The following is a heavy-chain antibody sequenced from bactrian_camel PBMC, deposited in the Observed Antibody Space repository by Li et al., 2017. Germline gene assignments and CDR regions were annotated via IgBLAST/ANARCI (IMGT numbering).Heavy chain of an antibody. CDR1: GYAVRSYFRNYC. Sequence: HVQLVESWGGSVQAGGSLRLSCTASGYAVRSYFRNYCMGWFRQAPGQEREGVAAIRSDGMTNHADSVKGRFTISKDDANNTLDLQLDSLQPEDTAMYYCAVLSQFNHCRGVVVGIWQQYASWGQGTQVTVS. CDR3: AVLSQFNHCRGVVVGIWQQYAS. V-gene: IGHV3S55*01. CDR2: IRSDGMT. J-gene: IGHJ4*01. D-gene: IGHD6*01.